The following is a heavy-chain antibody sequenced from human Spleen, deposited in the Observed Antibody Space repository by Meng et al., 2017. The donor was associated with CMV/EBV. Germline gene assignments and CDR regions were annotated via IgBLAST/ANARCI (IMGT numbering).Heavy chain of an antibody. J-gene: IGHJ6*02. CDR3: AKGSGGYYYYGMDV. Sequence: GESLKISCAASGFTFSSYAMHWVRQAPGKGLEWVAVISYDGSNKYYADSAKGRFTISRDNSKNTLFLQMNSLRAEDTAVYYCAKGSGGYYYYGMDVWGQGTTVTVSS. CDR2: ISYDGSNK. CDR1: GFTFSSYA. V-gene: IGHV3-30*04.